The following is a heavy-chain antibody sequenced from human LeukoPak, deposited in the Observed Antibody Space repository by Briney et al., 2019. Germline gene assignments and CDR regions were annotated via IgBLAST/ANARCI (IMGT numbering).Heavy chain of an antibody. J-gene: IGHJ6*02. V-gene: IGHV3-9*01. CDR3: AKDIGHIVVVPAAIPYCYGMDV. Sequence: GGSRRLSCAASGFTFDDYAMHWVRQAPGKGLEWASGISWNSGSIGYADSVKGRFTISRDNAKNSLYLQMNSLRAEDTALYYCAKDIGHIVVVPAAIPYCYGMDVWGQGTTVTVSS. CDR1: GFTFDDYA. D-gene: IGHD2-2*01. CDR2: ISWNSGSI.